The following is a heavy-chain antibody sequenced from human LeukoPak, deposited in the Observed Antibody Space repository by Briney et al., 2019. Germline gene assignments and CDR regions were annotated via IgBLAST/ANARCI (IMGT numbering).Heavy chain of an antibody. V-gene: IGHV4-59*01. CDR1: GGSISSYY. J-gene: IGHJ4*02. CDR2: IYYSGST. Sequence: SETLSLTCTVSGGSISSYYWSWIRQPPGKGLEWIGYIYYSGSTNYNPSLKSRVTISVDTSKNQFSLKLSSVTAADTAVYYCARGRRGYFDFDYWGQGALVTVSS. D-gene: IGHD2/OR15-2a*01. CDR3: ARGRRGYFDFDY.